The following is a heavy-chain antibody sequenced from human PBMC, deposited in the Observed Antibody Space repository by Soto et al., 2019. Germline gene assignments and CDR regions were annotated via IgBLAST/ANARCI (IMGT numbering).Heavy chain of an antibody. CDR1: GFSLSTIGVG. V-gene: IGHV2-5*02. CDR3: AHGPYGDSHFDY. Sequence: QITLTESGPTLVKPTQTLTLTCTFSGFSLSTIGVGVGWIRQPPGKALEWLALIYWDDDKRYSPSLKSRLTITKDTSNNRVVLTMTHMDPVDTATYYCAHGPYGDSHFDYWGQGTLVTVSS. J-gene: IGHJ4*02. D-gene: IGHD4-17*01. CDR2: IYWDDDK.